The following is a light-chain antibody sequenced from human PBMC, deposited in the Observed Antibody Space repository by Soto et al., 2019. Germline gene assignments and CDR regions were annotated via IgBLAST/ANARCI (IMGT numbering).Light chain of an antibody. CDR1: QSVSSSY. V-gene: IGKV3-20*01. CDR3: QQYGSSPFT. J-gene: IGKJ2*01. Sequence: EIVLTQSPGTLPLSPGERATLSCRASQSVSSSYLVWYQQKPGQAPRPLIYGASTRATGIPDRFSGSGSGTDFTLTISRLEPEEFAVYYCQQYGSSPFTFGQGTKLQIK. CDR2: GAS.